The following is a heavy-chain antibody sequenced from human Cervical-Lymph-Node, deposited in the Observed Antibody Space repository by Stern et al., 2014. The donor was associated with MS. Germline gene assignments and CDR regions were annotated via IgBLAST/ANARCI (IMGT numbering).Heavy chain of an antibody. CDR2: IYSGDNP. CDR1: GFSVSSNY. Sequence: EVQLVESGGGLIQPGGSLRLSCAASGFSVSSNYMSWVRQAPGKGLEGVSVIYSGDNPYYADSVKGRFTISRDNSKNTLYLQMNSLRAEDTAVYYCARDQHYYGMDVWGQGTTVTVSS. J-gene: IGHJ6*02. V-gene: IGHV3-53*01. CDR3: ARDQHYYGMDV.